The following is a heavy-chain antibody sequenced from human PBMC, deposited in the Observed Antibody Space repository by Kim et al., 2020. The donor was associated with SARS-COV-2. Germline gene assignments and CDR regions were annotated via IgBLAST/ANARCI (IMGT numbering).Heavy chain of an antibody. V-gene: IGHV3-48*02. J-gene: IGHJ6*02. D-gene: IGHD2-2*01. Sequence: RFTISRDNAKNSLYLQMNSLRDEDTAVYYCAREMVVVVVPAAFDYYGMDVWGQGTTVTVSS. CDR3: AREMVVVVVPAAFDYYGMDV.